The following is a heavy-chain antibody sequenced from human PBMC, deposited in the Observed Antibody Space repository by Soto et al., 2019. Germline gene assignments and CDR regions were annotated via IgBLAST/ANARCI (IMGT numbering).Heavy chain of an antibody. V-gene: IGHV1-2*04. J-gene: IGHJ5*02. CDR3: ARGPLSYCGGDCYNWFDP. D-gene: IGHD2-21*02. CDR1: GYTFTGYY. CDR2: INPNSGGT. Sequence: ASVKVSCKASGYTFTGYYMHWVRQAPGQGLEWMGWINPNSGGTNYAQKFQGWVTMTRDTSISTAYMELSRLRSDDTAVYYCARGPLSYCGGDCYNWFDPWGQGTLVTVS.